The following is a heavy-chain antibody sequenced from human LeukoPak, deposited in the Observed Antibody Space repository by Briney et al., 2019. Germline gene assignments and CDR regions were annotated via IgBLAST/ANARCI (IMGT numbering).Heavy chain of an antibody. D-gene: IGHD3-10*02. CDR2: FDPEDGET. Sequence: ASVKVSCKVSGYTLTELSMHWVRQARGKGLEWMGGFDPEDGETIYAQKFQGRVNITEDASTDTAYMELSDLRSEDTAVYYWTTGFVRSRALYAFDIWGQGTMVTVSS. CDR1: GYTLTELS. CDR3: TTGFVRSRALYAFDI. V-gene: IGHV1-24*01. J-gene: IGHJ3*02.